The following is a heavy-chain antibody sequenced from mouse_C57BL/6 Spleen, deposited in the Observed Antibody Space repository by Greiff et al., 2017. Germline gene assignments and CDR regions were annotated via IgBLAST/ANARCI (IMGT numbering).Heavy chain of an antibody. V-gene: IGHV5-6*01. D-gene: IGHD2-3*01. J-gene: IGHJ2*01. Sequence: EVQGVESGGDLVKPGGSLKLSCAASGFTFSSYGMSWVRQTPDKRLEWVATISSGGSYTYYPDSVKGRFTISRDNAKNTLYLQMSSLKSEDTAMYYCARRVDGYLYYFDYWGQGTTLTVSS. CDR1: GFTFSSYG. CDR2: ISSGGSYT. CDR3: ARRVDGYLYYFDY.